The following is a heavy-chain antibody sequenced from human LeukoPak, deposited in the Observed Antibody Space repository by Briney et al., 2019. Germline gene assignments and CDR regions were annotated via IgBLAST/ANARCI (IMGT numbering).Heavy chain of an antibody. CDR2: ISYDGSNK. CDR3: ARDWGLEI. V-gene: IGHV3-30-3*01. J-gene: IGHJ3*02. Sequence: GGSLRLSCAASGFTFSSYTMPWVRQAPGKGLEGVAVISYDGSNKFYADSVKGRFTISRDNSKNTLYLQMNSLRAEDTAVYYCARDWGLEIWGQGTMVTVSS. D-gene: IGHD3-16*01. CDR1: GFTFSSYT.